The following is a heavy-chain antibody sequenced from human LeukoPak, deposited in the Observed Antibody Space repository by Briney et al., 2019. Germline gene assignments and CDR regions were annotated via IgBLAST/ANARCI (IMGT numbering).Heavy chain of an antibody. J-gene: IGHJ6*03. CDR2: IYYSGST. CDR3: ARAASDFWSGYYYYYMDV. D-gene: IGHD3-3*01. V-gene: IGHV4-61*01. Sequence: SETLSLTCTVSGGSVSSGSYYWSWIRQPPGKGLEWIGYIYYSGSTNYNPSLKSRVTISVDTFKNQFSLKLSSVTAADTAVYYCARAASDFWSGYYYYYMDVWGKGTTVTVSS. CDR1: GGSVSSGSYY.